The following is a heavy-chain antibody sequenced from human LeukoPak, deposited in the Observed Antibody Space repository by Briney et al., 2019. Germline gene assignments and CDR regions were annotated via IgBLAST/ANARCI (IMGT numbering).Heavy chain of an antibody. V-gene: IGHV1-18*01. J-gene: IGHJ4*02. Sequence: GASVKVSCKASGYTFSNFGINWVRQAPGQGLEWIAWISGNNDNPNYGQKFQGRFTVTTDSSTSTAYMELRNLRSDDTAVYYCARGGTSTDDYWGQGTLVTVSS. CDR3: ARGGTSTDDY. CDR2: ISGNNDNP. D-gene: IGHD1-26*01. CDR1: GYTFSNFG.